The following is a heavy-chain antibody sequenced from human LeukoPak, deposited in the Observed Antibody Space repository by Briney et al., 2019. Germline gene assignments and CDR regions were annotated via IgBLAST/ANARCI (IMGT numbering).Heavy chain of an antibody. V-gene: IGHV1-8*01. Sequence: ASVKVSCKTSGYTFTNLDINWLRQAPGQGLEWMGWMSPNSGDTGYAQKFQGRVSMTRDTSIGTAHMELSSLRSEDTAVYYCASNPPNTGDFYYWGLGSLVTVSS. CDR2: MSPNSGDT. CDR3: ASNPPNTGDFYY. J-gene: IGHJ4*02. D-gene: IGHD1-1*01. CDR1: GYTFTNLD.